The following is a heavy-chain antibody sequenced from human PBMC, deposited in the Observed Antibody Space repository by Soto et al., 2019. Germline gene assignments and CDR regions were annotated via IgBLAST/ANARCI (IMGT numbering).Heavy chain of an antibody. CDR1: EGTFNSYA. CDR2: IIPYYNTL. Sequence: QAQVVQSGAEVRKPGSSVKLSCKASEGTFNSYAIAWVRQAPGQGLEWMGGIIPYYNTLNYAQKFQDRVNITPDDSMKTGHMELNTPRSDDTALYFCVSGASRGYPHPVDPWGPCTLVTPSS. J-gene: IGHJ5*01. CDR3: VSGASRGYPHPVDP. D-gene: IGHD6-13*01. V-gene: IGHV1-69*01.